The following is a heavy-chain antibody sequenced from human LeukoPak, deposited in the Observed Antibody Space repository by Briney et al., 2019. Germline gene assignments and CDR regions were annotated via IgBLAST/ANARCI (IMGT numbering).Heavy chain of an antibody. D-gene: IGHD5-24*01. CDR1: GGTFSSYA. CDR3: AQRWLQTSFDY. Sequence: ASVKVSCKASGGTFSSYAISWVRQAPGQGLEWMGGIIPIFGTANYAQKFQGRVTITADESTSTAYMELSSLRSEDTAVYYCAQRWLQTSFDYWGQGTLVTVSS. V-gene: IGHV1-69*13. CDR2: IIPIFGTA. J-gene: IGHJ4*02.